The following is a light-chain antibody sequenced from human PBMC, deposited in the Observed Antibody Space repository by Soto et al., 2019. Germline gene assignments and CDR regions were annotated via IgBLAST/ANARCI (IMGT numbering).Light chain of an antibody. V-gene: IGLV2-14*01. Sequence: QSVLAPPASVSGSPGQSITISRTGTSSDTSGYNYVSWYQQHPGKAPKLMIYDVSNRPSGVSNRFSGSKSGNTASLTISGLQAEDEADYYCSSYTSSSTLYVFGTGTKVTVL. CDR2: DVS. J-gene: IGLJ1*01. CDR1: SSDTSGYNY. CDR3: SSYTSSSTLYV.